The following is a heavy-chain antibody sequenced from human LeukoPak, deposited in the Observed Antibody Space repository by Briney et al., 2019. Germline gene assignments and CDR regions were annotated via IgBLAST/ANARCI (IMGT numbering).Heavy chain of an antibody. CDR3: ARARGSSGWYLNWSDP. D-gene: IGHD6-19*01. V-gene: IGHV1-3*01. J-gene: IGHJ5*02. CDR2: INAGNGNT. CDR1: GYTFTSYA. Sequence: ASVKVSCKASGYTFTSYAMHWVRQAPGQRLEWMGWINAGNGNTKYSQKFQGRVTITRDTSASTAYMELSSLRSEDTAVYYCARARGSSGWYLNWSDPWGQGTLVTVSS.